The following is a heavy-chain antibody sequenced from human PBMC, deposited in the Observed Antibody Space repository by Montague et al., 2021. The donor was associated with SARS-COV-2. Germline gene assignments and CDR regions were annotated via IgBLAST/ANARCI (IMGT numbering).Heavy chain of an antibody. V-gene: IGHV3-23*01. CDR3: ARDRQQWLLGSYFDC. Sequence: SLRLSCAASGFTFDSYAMSWVRQAPGKGLQWVSIVSGSGDDTYYADSVKGRFTISRDNSKNTLYLQLNSLRAEDTAAYYCARDRQQWLLGSYFDCWGQGTLVTVSS. CDR2: VSGSGDDT. D-gene: IGHD6-19*01. CDR1: GFTFDSYA. J-gene: IGHJ4*02.